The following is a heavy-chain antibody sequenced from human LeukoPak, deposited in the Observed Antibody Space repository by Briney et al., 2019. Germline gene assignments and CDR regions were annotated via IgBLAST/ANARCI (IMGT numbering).Heavy chain of an antibody. J-gene: IGHJ4*02. CDR1: GGSISSGGYY. Sequence: SQTQSLTCTVSGGSISSGGYYWSWIRQHPGKGLEWIGYIYYSGSTYYNPSLKSRVTISVDTSKNQFSLKLSSVTAADTAVYYCARGKGYCSGGSCRLFDYWGQGTLVTVSS. V-gene: IGHV4-31*03. D-gene: IGHD2-15*01. CDR3: ARGKGYCSGGSCRLFDY. CDR2: IYYSGST.